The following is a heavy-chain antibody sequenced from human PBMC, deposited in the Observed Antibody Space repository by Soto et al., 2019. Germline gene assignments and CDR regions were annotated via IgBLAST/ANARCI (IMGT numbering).Heavy chain of an antibody. D-gene: IGHD5-18*01. CDR2: IYITAET. Sequence: SETLSLTCTVSGASLNDYYWAWIRQSAGRGLEWLGRIYITAETNHNPSLESRISMSVDTSKNQFSLKVKSVTAADTAVYYCARGGGYSYGYRYWGQGTLVTVSS. CDR3: ARGGGYSYGYRY. CDR1: GASLNDYY. J-gene: IGHJ4*02. V-gene: IGHV4-4*07.